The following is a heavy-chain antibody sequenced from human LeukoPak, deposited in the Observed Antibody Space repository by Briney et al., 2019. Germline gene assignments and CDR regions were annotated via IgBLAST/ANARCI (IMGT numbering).Heavy chain of an antibody. D-gene: IGHD3-10*01. J-gene: IGHJ5*02. CDR1: GYTFNNYG. V-gene: IGHV1-18*01. CDR3: ATVYYYGSGSYRANWFDP. CDR2: VSSYNGDT. Sequence: ASVKVSCKASGYTFNNYGISWVRQAPGQGLEWMGWVSSYNGDTIYAQKFQGRVTMTEDTSTDTAYMELSSLRSEDTAVYYCATVYYYGSGSYRANWFDPWGQGTLVTVSS.